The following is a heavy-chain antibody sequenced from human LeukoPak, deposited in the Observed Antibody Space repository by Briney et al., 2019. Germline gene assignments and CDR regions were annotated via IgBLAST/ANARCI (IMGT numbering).Heavy chain of an antibody. V-gene: IGHV3-21*01. CDR2: ISSSSSYI. J-gene: IGHJ4*02. CDR3: ARVREWERGFDY. Sequence: PGGSLRLSCAASGFTFSDYYMHWVRQAPGKGLVWVSSISSSSSYIYYADSVKGRFTISRDNAKNSLYLQMNSLRAEDTAVYYCARVREWERGFDYWGQGTLVTVSS. CDR1: GFTFSDYY. D-gene: IGHD1-1*01.